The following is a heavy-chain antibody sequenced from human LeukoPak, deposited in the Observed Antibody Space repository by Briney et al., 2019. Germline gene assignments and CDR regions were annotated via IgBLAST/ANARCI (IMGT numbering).Heavy chain of an antibody. CDR1: GGSISNYC. Sequence: PSETLSLTCTVSGGSISNYCWTWIRQPAGKGLEWIGRIYPSGSTYYNPSLKSRVTISIDKSKNQFSVSLTSVTAADTAVYYRARDRSGYSEYYFDYWGQGSLVTVSS. D-gene: IGHD5-12*01. J-gene: IGHJ4*02. CDR2: IYPSGST. V-gene: IGHV4-4*07. CDR3: ARDRSGYSEYYFDY.